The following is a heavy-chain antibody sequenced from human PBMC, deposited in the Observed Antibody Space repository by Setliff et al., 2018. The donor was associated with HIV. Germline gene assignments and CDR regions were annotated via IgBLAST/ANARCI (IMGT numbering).Heavy chain of an antibody. CDR3: ARDNKVAPLDF. Sequence: GASVKVSCKASGYTFTSYGISWVRQAPGQGLEWMGWISAYNGDANYAQKLQGRVTMTTDTSTSTAYMELRSLRSDDTAVYYCARDNKVAPLDFWGQGTLVTVSS. J-gene: IGHJ4*02. V-gene: IGHV1-18*01. CDR2: ISAYNGDA. CDR1: GYTFTSYG. D-gene: IGHD5-12*01.